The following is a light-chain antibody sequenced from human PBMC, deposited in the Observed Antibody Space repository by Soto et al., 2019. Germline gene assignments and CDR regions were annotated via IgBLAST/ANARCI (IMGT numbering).Light chain of an antibody. CDR3: QQFNTSPWT. V-gene: IGKV1-5*03. Sequence: DIQMTQSPSTLSASEGDRVTISCRASQSVSIWLAWYQQKPGRAPKLLIYKSSILESGAPSRFSGSGSGTEFTLTISSLQPDDFATYYCQQFNTSPWTFGQGTKVEIK. J-gene: IGKJ1*01. CDR1: QSVSIW. CDR2: KSS.